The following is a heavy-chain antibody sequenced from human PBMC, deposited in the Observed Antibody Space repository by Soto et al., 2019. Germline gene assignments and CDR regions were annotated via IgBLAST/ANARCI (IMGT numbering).Heavy chain of an antibody. CDR3: VRRHVSATGIDWFDP. D-gene: IGHD6-13*01. CDR2: INAANGDT. V-gene: IGHV1-3*01. Sequence: QVQLVQSGTEVKKPGASVKVSCKASGYTFTSYGIHWVRQAPGQRLEWMGWINAANGDTKYSPKFQGRVTITRDTSAGTAYRELSSLRSEDTAVYYCVRRHVSATGIDWFDPWGQGTLVTVSS. CDR1: GYTFTSYG. J-gene: IGHJ5*02.